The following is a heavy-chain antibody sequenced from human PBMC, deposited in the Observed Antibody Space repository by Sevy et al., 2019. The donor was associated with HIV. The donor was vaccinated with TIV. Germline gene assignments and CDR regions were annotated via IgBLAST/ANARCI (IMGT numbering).Heavy chain of an antibody. Sequence: ASVKVSCKASGYTFTGYYMHWVRQAPGQGLQWMGGINPDSGGPNYAPKFQGRVTLTRVTSISTAYMELSRLKSDDTAVYYCVRDDRDGYFEYWGQGTLVTVSS. CDR1: GYTFTGYY. CDR3: VRDDRDGYFEY. CDR2: INPDSGGP. J-gene: IGHJ4*02. V-gene: IGHV1-2*02.